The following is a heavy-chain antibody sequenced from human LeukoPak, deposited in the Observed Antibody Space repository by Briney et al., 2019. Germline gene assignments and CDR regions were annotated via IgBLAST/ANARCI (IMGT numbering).Heavy chain of an antibody. CDR2: IYYSGST. CDR1: GFTFSSYE. D-gene: IGHD5-18*01. Sequence: GSLRLSCAASGFTFSSYEMNWVRQPPGKGLEWIGSIYYSGSTYYNPSLKSRVTISVDTSKNQFSLKLSSVTAADTAVYYCARCGYSYGPDGDTDFDYWGQGTLVTVSS. J-gene: IGHJ4*02. V-gene: IGHV4-39*07. CDR3: ARCGYSYGPDGDTDFDY.